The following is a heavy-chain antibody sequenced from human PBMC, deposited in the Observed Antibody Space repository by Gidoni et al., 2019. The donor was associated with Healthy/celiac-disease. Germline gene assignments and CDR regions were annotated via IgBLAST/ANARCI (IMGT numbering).Heavy chain of an antibody. V-gene: IGHV4-39*07. J-gene: IGHJ4*02. Sequence: QLQLPESSPGLVTPSETLSLTCTVSGGSISSSSYYWGWIRQPPGKGLELIGSIYYSGCTYYNPSLRIRVTISVDTSKIQFSLKLSSVTAADTAVCYCVGQDIVVVPAANPIDYWGQGTLVTVSS. CDR3: VGQDIVVVPAANPIDY. CDR2: IYYSGCT. D-gene: IGHD2-2*01. CDR1: GGSISSSSYY.